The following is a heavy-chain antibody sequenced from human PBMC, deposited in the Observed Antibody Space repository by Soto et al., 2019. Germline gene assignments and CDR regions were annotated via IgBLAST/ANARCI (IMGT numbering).Heavy chain of an antibody. CDR2: IYSSGST. V-gene: IGHV4-61*01. CDR1: GDSVSSYNYY. CDR3: ARSDRRYGDYVSWFDP. D-gene: IGHD4-17*01. Sequence: SETLSLTCSVSGDSVSSYNYYWSWIRQSPGKGLEWIGYIYSSGSTNYNPSLKSRVTISVDTSKNQFSLKLSSVTAADTAVYYFARSDRRYGDYVSWFDPWGQGTLVTVSS. J-gene: IGHJ5*02.